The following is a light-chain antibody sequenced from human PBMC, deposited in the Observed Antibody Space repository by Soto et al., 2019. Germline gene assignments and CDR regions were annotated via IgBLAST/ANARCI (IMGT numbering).Light chain of an antibody. Sequence: EIVLTQSPGTLSLSPGERATLSCRASQSVSSSYLAWYQQKPGQAPRLLIYGASSRATGIPDRFSGSGSGPDLAISLRRPEPDDFAVYYCQQYGRSPGLFTFGPGTTVAI. V-gene: IGKV3-20*01. J-gene: IGKJ3*01. CDR1: QSVSSSY. CDR2: GAS. CDR3: QQYGRSPGLFT.